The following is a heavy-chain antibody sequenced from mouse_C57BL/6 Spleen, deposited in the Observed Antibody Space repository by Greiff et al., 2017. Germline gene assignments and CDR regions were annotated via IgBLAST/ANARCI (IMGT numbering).Heavy chain of an antibody. D-gene: IGHD2-2*01. J-gene: IGHJ3*01. CDR3: ARAGYQAWFAY. Sequence: EVMLVESGGGLVKPGGSLKLSCAASGFTFSDYGMHWVRQAPEKGLEWVAYISSGSSTIYYADTVKGRFTISRDNAKNTLFLQMTSLRSEDTAMYYCARAGYQAWFAYWGQGTLVTVSA. CDR2: ISSGSSTI. CDR1: GFTFSDYG. V-gene: IGHV5-17*01.